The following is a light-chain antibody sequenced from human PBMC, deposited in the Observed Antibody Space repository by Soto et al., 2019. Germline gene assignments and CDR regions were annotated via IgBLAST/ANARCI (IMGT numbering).Light chain of an antibody. CDR3: CSYAGSSSAM. CDR1: SSDVGAYDF. Sequence: QSALTQPRSVSGSPGQSVTISCTGTSSDVGAYDFVSWYQQHPGKAPQLMIYDVTKRPSGVPDRFSGSKSGNTASLTISGLQADDEADYYCCSYAGSSSAMFGGGTKLTVL. V-gene: IGLV2-11*01. CDR2: DVT. J-gene: IGLJ3*02.